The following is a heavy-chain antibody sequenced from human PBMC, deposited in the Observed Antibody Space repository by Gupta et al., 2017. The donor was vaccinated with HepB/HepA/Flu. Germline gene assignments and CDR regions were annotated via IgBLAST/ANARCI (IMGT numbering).Heavy chain of an antibody. V-gene: IGHV1-3*01. D-gene: IGHD1-26*01. CDR2: INADNGDT. J-gene: IGHJ4*02. CDR1: GYMFTTYA. Sequence: QVQLVPSGAEVTKPGASVTVSCTPSGYMFTTYARHWVRQAPGQTLEWMGWINADNGDTKYSQKFQGRVTITRDTSASTTYMELSSLRSEDTAVYYCAKSAYSGTNFDYWGQGTLVTVSS. CDR3: AKSAYSGTNFDY.